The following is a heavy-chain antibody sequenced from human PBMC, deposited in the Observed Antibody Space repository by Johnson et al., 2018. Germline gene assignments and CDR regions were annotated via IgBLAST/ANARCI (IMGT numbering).Heavy chain of an antibody. Sequence: EVQLLESGGGVVQPGGSLKISCATSGFIFSHRGMIWVRQAPGKGLEWVSYISPSSDAIWYADSVVGRFTISRDNAKNSLFLQMNSLRVDDTAVYYCTRVDGPTVNTMYMYAWGKGITVIVSS. J-gene: IGHJ6*03. D-gene: IGHD3-3*01. CDR1: GFIFSHRG. V-gene: IGHV3-48*01. CDR2: ISPSSDAI. CDR3: TRVDGPTVNTMYMYA.